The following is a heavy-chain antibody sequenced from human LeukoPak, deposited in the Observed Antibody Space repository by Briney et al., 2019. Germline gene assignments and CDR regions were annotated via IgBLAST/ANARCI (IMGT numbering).Heavy chain of an antibody. CDR1: GYSISSGYY. V-gene: IGHV4-38-2*02. Sequence: SETLSLTCSVSGYSISSGYYWGWIRQPPGKGLEWIASMFHSGSTYHNPSLKSRVTISVDTSKNQLSLTLNSVTAADTAVYYCARYGSSWYEVGGYAFDIWGQGTMVTVSS. J-gene: IGHJ3*02. D-gene: IGHD6-13*01. CDR3: ARYGSSWYEVGGYAFDI. CDR2: MFHSGST.